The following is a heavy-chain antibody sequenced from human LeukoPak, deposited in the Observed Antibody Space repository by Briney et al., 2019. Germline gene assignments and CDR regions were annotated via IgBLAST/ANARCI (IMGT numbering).Heavy chain of an antibody. CDR1: GYTFTSYY. Sequence: ASVKVSCKASGYTFTSYYMHWVRQAPGQGLEWMGIINPSGGSTSYAQKFQGRVTMTRDTSTSTVYMELSSLRSEDTAVYYCARDTSYGTYYYYYMDVWGKGTTVTVSS. D-gene: IGHD1-1*01. CDR3: ARDTSYGTYYYYYMDV. J-gene: IGHJ6*03. CDR2: INPSGGST. V-gene: IGHV1-46*01.